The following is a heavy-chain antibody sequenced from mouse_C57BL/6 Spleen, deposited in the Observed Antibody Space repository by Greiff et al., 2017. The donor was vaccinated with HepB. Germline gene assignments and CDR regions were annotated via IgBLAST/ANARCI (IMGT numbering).Heavy chain of an antibody. CDR2: INPNNGGT. CDR1: GYTFTDYY. J-gene: IGHJ2*01. D-gene: IGHD1-1*01. CDR3: ARGENYGSYDY. Sequence: EVQLQQSGPELVKPGASVKISCKASGYTFTDYYMNWVKQSHGKSLEWIGDINPNNGGTSYNQKFKGKATLTVDKSSSTAYMELRSLTSEDSAVYYCARGENYGSYDYWGQGTTLTVSS. V-gene: IGHV1-26*01.